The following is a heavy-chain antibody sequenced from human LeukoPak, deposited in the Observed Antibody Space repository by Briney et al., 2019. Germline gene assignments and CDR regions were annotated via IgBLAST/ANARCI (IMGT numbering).Heavy chain of an antibody. CDR3: ARDRSYYGYFDS. V-gene: IGHV3-74*01. CDR2: INSDGSST. J-gene: IGHJ4*02. CDR1: GFNFDSSW. Sequence: GGSLRLSCAGSGFNFDSSWMHWVRQGPGEGLVWVSRINSDGSSTTYADSVKGRFTISRDNAKDTLYLQMNSLRAEDTAVYYCARDRSYYGYFDSWGQGALVTVSS. D-gene: IGHD1-26*01.